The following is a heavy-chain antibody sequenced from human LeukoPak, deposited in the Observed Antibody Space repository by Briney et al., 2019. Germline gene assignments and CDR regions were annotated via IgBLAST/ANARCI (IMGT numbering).Heavy chain of an antibody. V-gene: IGHV4-34*01. J-gene: IGHJ6*03. CDR3: ARSGYLLRYMDV. D-gene: IGHD3-3*01. CDR1: GGSFSGYY. Sequence: SETLSLTCAVYGGSFSGYYWSWIRQPPGKGLEWIGEINHSGSTNYSPSLKSRVTISVDTSKNQFSLKLSSVTAADTSVYYCARSGYLLRYMDVWGKGTTATVSS. CDR2: INHSGST.